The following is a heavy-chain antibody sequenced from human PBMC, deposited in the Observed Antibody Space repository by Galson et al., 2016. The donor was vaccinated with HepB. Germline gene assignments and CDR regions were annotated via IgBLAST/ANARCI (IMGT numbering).Heavy chain of an antibody. Sequence: SLRLSCAASGFNVSGNYMTWLRQAPGKGLEWVSVIHRDGHTYLAASVRGRFSISRDNLKNTVYLQMNRLRAEDTAVYYCARGLHCTGGRCYFGPWFDAWGQGSLVTVSS. CDR2: IHRDGHT. V-gene: IGHV3-53*01. CDR1: GFNVSGNY. J-gene: IGHJ5*02. D-gene: IGHD2-15*01. CDR3: ARGLHCTGGRCYFGPWFDA.